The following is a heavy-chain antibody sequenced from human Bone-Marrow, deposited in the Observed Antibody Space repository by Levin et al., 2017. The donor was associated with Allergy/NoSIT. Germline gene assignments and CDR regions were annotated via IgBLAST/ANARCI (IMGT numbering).Heavy chain of an antibody. D-gene: IGHD2-2*01. Sequence: SCAASGFSFSAYGMHWVRQAPGKGLEWLAIISFDGNTKYYADSVKDRFTISRDNSRSMLYLQLNSLRPEDTALYYCVNFPSTSSHLGSSSWGQGTLVSVSS. CDR3: VNFPSTSSHLGSSS. V-gene: IGHV3-30*18. CDR2: ISFDGNTK. CDR1: GFSFSAYG. J-gene: IGHJ5*02.